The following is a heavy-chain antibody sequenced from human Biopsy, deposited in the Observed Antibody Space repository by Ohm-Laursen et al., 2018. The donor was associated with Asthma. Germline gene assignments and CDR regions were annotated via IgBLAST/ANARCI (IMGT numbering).Heavy chain of an antibody. D-gene: IGHD5-12*01. V-gene: IGHV3-30*18. J-gene: IGHJ4*02. CDR1: GFMFSSFG. CDR2: ISYDGNHK. CDR3: AKRRGYSGHDNDY. Sequence: SLRLSCTASGFMFSSFGMHWVRQAPGKGLEWVAVISYDGNHKFYEDSVKGRFTISRDNSKNTLYLQMNSLRTEDTAVYYCAKRRGYSGHDNDYWGQGTLVIVFS.